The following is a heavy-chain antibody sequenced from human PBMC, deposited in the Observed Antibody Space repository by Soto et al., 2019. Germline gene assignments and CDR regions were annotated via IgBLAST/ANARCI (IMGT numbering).Heavy chain of an antibody. CDR1: GGSISSSGHY. CDR2: IFYTGST. V-gene: IGHV4-39*01. J-gene: IGHJ6*03. CDR3: ARHHNQGSYYYYMDV. Sequence: QLQLQESGPGLVKPSETLSLTCTVSGGSISSSGHYWGWVRQPPGKGLEWIGTIFYTGSTYYNPPLKSRVTISVDTSKNHFSLRLSSVTAADTAVDYCARHHNQGSYYYYMDVWGTGTTVTVSS. D-gene: IGHD1-20*01.